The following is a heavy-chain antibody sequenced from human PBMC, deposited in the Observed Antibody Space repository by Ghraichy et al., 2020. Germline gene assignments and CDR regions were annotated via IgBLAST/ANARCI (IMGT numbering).Heavy chain of an antibody. CDR2: IKQDGSEK. Sequence: KIKQDGSEKYYVDSVKGRFTISRDNAKNSLYLQMNSLRAEDTAVYYCARAGLGFPYLVQGTLATV. V-gene: IGHV3-7*03. D-gene: IGHD3-16*01. CDR3: ARAGLGFPY. J-gene: IGHJ4*02.